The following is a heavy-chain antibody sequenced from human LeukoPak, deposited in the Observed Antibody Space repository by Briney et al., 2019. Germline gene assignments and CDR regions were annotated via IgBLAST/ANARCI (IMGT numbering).Heavy chain of an antibody. J-gene: IGHJ4*02. D-gene: IGHD5-18*01. CDR3: ARRNTYGFFDC. CDR1: GGSVSSVSHY. CDR2: IYYNGNT. Sequence: SETLSLTCTVSGGSVSSVSHYWSWIRQPPGKELECIGYIYYNGNTNYNPSLKSRVTISVDTSKNQFSLGLNSVTAADTAVYYCARRNTYGFFDCWGQGTLVTVSS. V-gene: IGHV4-61*01.